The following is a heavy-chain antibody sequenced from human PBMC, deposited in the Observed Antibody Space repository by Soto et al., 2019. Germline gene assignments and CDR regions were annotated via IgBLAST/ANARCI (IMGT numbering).Heavy chain of an antibody. J-gene: IGHJ6*02. Sequence: EVQLVESGGDLVQPGGSLRLSCAASGFTFSSYWMSWVRQAPGKGLEWVANIKQDGSEKYYVDSVKGRFTISRDNAKNSLYLQMNSLRAEDTAVYYCARDNVLLWFGESLYGMDVWGQGTTVTVSS. D-gene: IGHD3-10*01. CDR2: IKQDGSEK. V-gene: IGHV3-7*01. CDR1: GFTFSSYW. CDR3: ARDNVLLWFGESLYGMDV.